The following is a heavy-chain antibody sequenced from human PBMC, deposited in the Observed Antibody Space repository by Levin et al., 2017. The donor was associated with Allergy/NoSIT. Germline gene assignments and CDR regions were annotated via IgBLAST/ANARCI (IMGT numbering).Heavy chain of an antibody. CDR1: GFTFSSYW. CDR3: ARPGHWGWYFDL. Sequence: GSLRLSCAASGFTFSSYWMSWVRQAPGKGLEWVANIKQDGSDKYYVDSVKGRFTISRDNAKNSLYLQMNSLRVEDTAVYYCARPGHWGWYFDLWGRGTLVTVSS. CDR2: IKQDGSDK. V-gene: IGHV3-7*01. D-gene: IGHD7-27*01. J-gene: IGHJ2*01.